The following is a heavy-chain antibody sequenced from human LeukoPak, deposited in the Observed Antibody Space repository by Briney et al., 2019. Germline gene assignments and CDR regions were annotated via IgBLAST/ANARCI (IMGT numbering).Heavy chain of an antibody. J-gene: IGHJ4*02. CDR1: GFTFDAFG. Sequence: GGSLRLSCAASGFTFDAFGMTWVRQAPGKGLEWVSAIRGDAGSTGYADSVKGRFTISRDNAKNSLYLQMNSLKVEDTALYYCARVWAWGSGNYFDNWGQGTLVTVSS. CDR3: ARVWAWGSGNYFDN. V-gene: IGHV3-20*04. CDR2: IRGDAGST. D-gene: IGHD7-27*01.